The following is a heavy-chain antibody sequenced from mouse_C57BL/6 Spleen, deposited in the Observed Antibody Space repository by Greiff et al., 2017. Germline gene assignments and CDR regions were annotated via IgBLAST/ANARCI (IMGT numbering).Heavy chain of an antibody. J-gene: IGHJ2*01. Sequence: DVKLVESGGDLVKPGGSLKLSCAASGFTFSSYGMSWVRQTPDKRLEWVATISSGGSYTYYPDSVKGRFTISRDNAKNTLYLQMSSLKSEDTAMYYCARHLDWDDYWGQGTTLTVSS. CDR2: ISSGGSYT. D-gene: IGHD4-1*01. CDR3: ARHLDWDDY. CDR1: GFTFSSYG. V-gene: IGHV5-6*02.